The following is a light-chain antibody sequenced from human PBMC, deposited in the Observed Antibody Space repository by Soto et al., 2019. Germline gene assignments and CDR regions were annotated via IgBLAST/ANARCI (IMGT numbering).Light chain of an antibody. CDR2: SNN. V-gene: IGLV1-44*01. CDR1: SSDIGSNT. Sequence: QSVLTQPPSASGTPGQRVTISCSGSSSDIGSNTVNWYQQLPGTAPKLLIYSNNQRPSGVPDRFSGSKSDTSASLAISGLQYEDEADYYCAAWDDSLNAVVFGGGTKLTVL. J-gene: IGLJ2*01. CDR3: AAWDDSLNAVV.